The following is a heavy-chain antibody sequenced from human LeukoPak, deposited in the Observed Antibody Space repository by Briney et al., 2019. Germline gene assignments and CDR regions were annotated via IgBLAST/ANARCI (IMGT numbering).Heavy chain of an antibody. CDR3: ARDDYGFWSGYPPLYNWFDP. V-gene: IGHV4-34*01. J-gene: IGHJ5*02. CDR1: GGSFSGYY. D-gene: IGHD3-3*01. CDR2: INHSGST. Sequence: SETLSLTCAVYGGSFSGYYWSCIRHPPGKGLEWIGEINHSGSTNYNPPLKSRVTISLDTSKNQLSLNLNSVTAADTAVYYCARDDYGFWSGYPPLYNWFDPWGQGTLVTVSS.